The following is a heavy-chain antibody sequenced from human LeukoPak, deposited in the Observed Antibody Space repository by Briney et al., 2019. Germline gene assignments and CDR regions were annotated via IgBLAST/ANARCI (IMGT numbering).Heavy chain of an antibody. CDR2: INPNSGGT. D-gene: IGHD2-2*01. V-gene: IGHV1-2*02. CDR3: ARGIRYCSSTSRYWEHPYNWFDP. CDR1: GYTCTGYY. Sequence: GASVKVSCKASGYTCTGYYMHWVRQAPGQGLEWMGWINPNSGGTNYAQKFQGRVAMTRDTSISTAYMELSRLRSDDTSVYYCARGIRYCSSTSRYWEHPYNWFDPWGQGTLVTVSS. J-gene: IGHJ5*02.